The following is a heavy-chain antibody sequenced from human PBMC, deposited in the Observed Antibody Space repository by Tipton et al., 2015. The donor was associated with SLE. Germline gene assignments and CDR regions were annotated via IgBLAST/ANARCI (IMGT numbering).Heavy chain of an antibody. CDR3: ARALPFNYDFWSGYSTDPFDV. CDR2: IYYSGSS. Sequence: TLSLTCTVSGGSFSIYYWSWIRQPPGKGLEWIANIYYSGSSNYNPSLKGRVAISQDTSKDQFSLRLTSVTAADTAVYYCARALPFNYDFWSGYSTDPFDVWGQGTMVTVSA. D-gene: IGHD3-3*01. V-gene: IGHV4-59*01. CDR1: GGSFSIYY. J-gene: IGHJ3*01.